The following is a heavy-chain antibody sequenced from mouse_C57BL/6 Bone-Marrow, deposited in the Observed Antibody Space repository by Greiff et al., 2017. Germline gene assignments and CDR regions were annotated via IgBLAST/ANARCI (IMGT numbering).Heavy chain of an antibody. Sequence: EVQLQQSGAELVRPGASVKLSCTASVFNIKDDYMHWVKQRPEQGLEWIGWIDPENGDTEYASKFQGKATITADTSSNTAYLQLSSLTSEDTAVYYCTTGYFDVWGTGTTVTVSS. CDR1: VFNIKDDY. J-gene: IGHJ1*03. V-gene: IGHV14-4*01. CDR2: IDPENGDT. CDR3: TTGYFDV.